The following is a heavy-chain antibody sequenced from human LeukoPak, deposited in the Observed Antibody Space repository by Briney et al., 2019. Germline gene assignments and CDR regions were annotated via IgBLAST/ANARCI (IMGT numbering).Heavy chain of an antibody. D-gene: IGHD2-2*01. CDR2: IYPADSNT. Sequence: KTGESLKISCKGSGYSFTNYWIGWVRQVPGKGLEWMGIIYPADSNTRYSPSFQGQVTISADKSISTAYLQWSSLKASDTAMYYCARRGSLGYCSSTSCFGFDYWGQGTLVTVSS. CDR1: GYSFTNYW. V-gene: IGHV5-51*01. CDR3: ARRGSLGYCSSTSCFGFDY. J-gene: IGHJ4*02.